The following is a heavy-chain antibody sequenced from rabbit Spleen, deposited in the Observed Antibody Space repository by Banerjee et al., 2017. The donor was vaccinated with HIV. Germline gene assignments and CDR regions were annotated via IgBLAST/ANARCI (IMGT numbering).Heavy chain of an antibody. V-gene: IGHV1S45*01. D-gene: IGHD1-1*01. CDR1: GFSFSDRDV. J-gene: IGHJ4*01. CDR3: ARDPLYVSSSVYHFNL. CDR2: INAGSSGST. Sequence: QEQLVESGGGLVKPEGSLTLTCKASGFSFSDRDVMCWVRQAPGKGLEWIACINAGSSGSTYYASWVNGRFPISSHNAQNTLYLQLNSLTVADTATYFCARDPLYVSSSVYHFNLWGPGTLVTVS.